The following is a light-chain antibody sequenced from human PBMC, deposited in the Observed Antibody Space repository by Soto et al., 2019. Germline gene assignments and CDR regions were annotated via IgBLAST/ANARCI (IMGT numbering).Light chain of an antibody. CDR3: QQYGSSIT. Sequence: EIVMTQSPATLSVSPGARVPLSCRASQSVSSNLAWYQQKPGQAPRPLIYGASSRATGIPDRFSGSGSGTDFTLTISRLEPEDFVVYYCQQYGSSITFGQGTRLEIK. J-gene: IGKJ5*01. CDR2: GAS. V-gene: IGKV3-20*01. CDR1: QSVSSN.